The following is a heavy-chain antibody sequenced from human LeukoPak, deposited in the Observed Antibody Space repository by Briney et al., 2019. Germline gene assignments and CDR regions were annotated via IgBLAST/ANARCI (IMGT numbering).Heavy chain of an antibody. CDR2: INPNSGDT. V-gene: IGHV1-2*02. CDR1: AYTFTGYY. CDR3: ASPSPRYFANYGIQHYCYGMDV. Sequence: ASVKVSCKASAYTFTGYYMHWVRQAPGQGLEWMGWINPNSGDTNYAQKFQGRVTMTRDTSISTAYMELNSLRSDDTAVYYCASPSPRYFANYGIQHYCYGMDVWGQGTTVTVSS. J-gene: IGHJ6*02. D-gene: IGHD3-9*01.